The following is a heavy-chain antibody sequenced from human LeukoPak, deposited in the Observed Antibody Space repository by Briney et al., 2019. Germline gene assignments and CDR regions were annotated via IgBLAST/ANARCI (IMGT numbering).Heavy chain of an antibody. CDR2: IIPILGIA. Sequence: SVKVSCKASGGTFSSYAISWVRQAPGQGLEWMGRIIPILGIANYAQKFQGRVTITADKSTSTAYMELSSLRSEDTAVYHCAREERDIVVVVAATGLYNWFDPWGQGTLVTVSS. J-gene: IGHJ5*02. CDR3: AREERDIVVVVAATGLYNWFDP. D-gene: IGHD2-15*01. V-gene: IGHV1-69*04. CDR1: GGTFSSYA.